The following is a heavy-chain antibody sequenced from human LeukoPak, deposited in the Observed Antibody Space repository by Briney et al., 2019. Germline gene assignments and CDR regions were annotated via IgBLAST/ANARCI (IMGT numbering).Heavy chain of an antibody. CDR1: RFNFSRNG. J-gene: IGHJ4*02. CDR2: IRYDGSKK. D-gene: IGHD3-10*01. CDR3: ARDFDDVNGDYYYIPDY. V-gene: IGHV3-30*02. Sequence: GGSLRLSCAASRFNFSRNGMHWVRQAPGKGLERVAFIRYDGSKKFYGDSVRGRFTISRDNSKNTLYLQMNTLRDGDAAVYYCARDFDDVNGDYYYIPDYWGQGMLVTVSS.